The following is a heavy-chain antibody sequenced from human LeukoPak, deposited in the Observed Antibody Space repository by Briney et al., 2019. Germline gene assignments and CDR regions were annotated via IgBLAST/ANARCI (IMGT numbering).Heavy chain of an antibody. D-gene: IGHD3-10*01. CDR2: IYSSGST. CDR3: ARGSNYGSFNDF. Sequence: PSETLSLTCTVSGGSINNYYWSWIRQAAGKGLEWIGRIYSSGSTKTNPSLKSRVTMSVDMSKNQFSLRLSSVTAADTAVYYCARGSNYGSFNDFWGQGTLVTVSS. J-gene: IGHJ4*02. V-gene: IGHV4-4*07. CDR1: GGSINNYY.